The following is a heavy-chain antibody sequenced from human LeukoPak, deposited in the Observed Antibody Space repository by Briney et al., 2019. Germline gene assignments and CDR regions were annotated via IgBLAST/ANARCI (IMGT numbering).Heavy chain of an antibody. Sequence: GGSLRLSCAASGFTFSSYAMTWVRQTPEKGLEWVSAISGDGVYTYYTDSVRGRFASSRDNSKNTLFLQMNSLRAEDTAVYYCAKAWVRGVIKNWFDPWGQGTLVTVSS. D-gene: IGHD3-10*01. J-gene: IGHJ5*02. CDR3: AKAWVRGVIKNWFDP. V-gene: IGHV3-23*01. CDR2: ISGDGVYT. CDR1: GFTFSSYA.